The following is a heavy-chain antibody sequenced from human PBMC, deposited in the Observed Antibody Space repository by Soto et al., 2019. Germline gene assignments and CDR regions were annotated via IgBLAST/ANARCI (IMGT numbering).Heavy chain of an antibody. CDR1: GFTFSSYA. Sequence: QVQLVESGGGVVQPGRSLRLSCAASGFTFSSYAMHWVRQAPGKGLEWVAVISYDGSNKYYADSVKGRFTISRDNSKNSLYLQMNSLRAEDTAVYYCARVRWSPYGMDVWGQGTTVTVSS. CDR2: ISYDGSNK. V-gene: IGHV3-30-3*01. J-gene: IGHJ6*02. D-gene: IGHD3-3*01. CDR3: ARVRWSPYGMDV.